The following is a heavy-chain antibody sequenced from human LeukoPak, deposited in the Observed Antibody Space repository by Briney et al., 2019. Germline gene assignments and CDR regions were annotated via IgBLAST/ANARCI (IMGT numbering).Heavy chain of an antibody. V-gene: IGHV1-46*01. CDR3: ARDQEGFDY. Sequence: ASVKVSCKASGYIFTSYYMHWVRQAPGQGLEWMGIINPSGGSTSYAQKFQGRVTVTRDTSTSTVHMELSGLRSEDTAVYYCARDQEGFDYWGQGTLVTVSS. CDR1: GYIFTSYY. CDR2: INPSGGST. J-gene: IGHJ4*02.